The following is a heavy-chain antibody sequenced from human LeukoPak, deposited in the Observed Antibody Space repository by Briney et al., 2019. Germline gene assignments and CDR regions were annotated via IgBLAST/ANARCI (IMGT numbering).Heavy chain of an antibody. CDR2: ISSSGSTI. CDR3: ARGVVSTMRGVDF. J-gene: IGHJ4*02. V-gene: IGHV3-48*03. D-gene: IGHD5/OR15-5a*01. Sequence: GGSLRLSCAASGFTFSNYGMSWVRQAPGKGLEWVSYISSSGSTIYYADSVKGRFTISRDNAKSSLYLQMNTLRAEDTAVYYCARGVVSTMRGVDFWGQGTLVTVSS. CDR1: GFTFSNYG.